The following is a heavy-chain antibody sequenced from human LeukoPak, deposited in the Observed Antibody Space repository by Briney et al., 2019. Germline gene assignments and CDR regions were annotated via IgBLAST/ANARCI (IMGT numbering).Heavy chain of an antibody. CDR2: ASGSGGST. CDR3: AKDPVYSSGWSVYYYYGMDV. D-gene: IGHD6-19*01. CDR1: GFTFSSYA. J-gene: IGHJ6*02. Sequence: GGSLRLSCAASGFTFSSYAMSWVRQAPGKGLEWVSAASGSGGSTYYADSVKGRFTISRDNSKNTLYLQMNSLRAEDTAVYYCAKDPVYSSGWSVYYYYGMDVWGQGTTVTVSS. V-gene: IGHV3-23*01.